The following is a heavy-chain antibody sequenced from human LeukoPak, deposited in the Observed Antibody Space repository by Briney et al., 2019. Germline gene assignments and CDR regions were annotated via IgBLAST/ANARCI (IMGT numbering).Heavy chain of an antibody. V-gene: IGHV3-7*03. J-gene: IGHJ1*01. Sequence: GGSLRLSCAASGFTFSSYWMSWVRQAPGKGLEWVANIKQDGSEKYYVDSVKGRFAISRDNAKNSLYLQMNSLRAEDTAVYYCARQYGTKYFQHWGQGTLVTVSS. CDR1: GFTFSSYW. CDR2: IKQDGSEK. CDR3: ARQYGTKYFQH. D-gene: IGHD1-26*01.